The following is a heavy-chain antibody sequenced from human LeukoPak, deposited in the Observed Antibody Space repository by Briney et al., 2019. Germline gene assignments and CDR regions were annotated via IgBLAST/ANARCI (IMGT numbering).Heavy chain of an antibody. D-gene: IGHD5-12*01. V-gene: IGHV1-8*01. CDR2: MNPNSGNT. CDR3: ARPRYSGYDGNWFDP. CDR1: GYTFTSYD. J-gene: IGHJ5*02. Sequence: EASVKVSCKASGYTFTSYDINWVRQATGQGLEWMGWMNPNSGNTGYAQKFQGRVTMTRNTSISTPYMELSSLRSEDTAVYYCARPRYSGYDGNWFDPWGQGTLVTVSS.